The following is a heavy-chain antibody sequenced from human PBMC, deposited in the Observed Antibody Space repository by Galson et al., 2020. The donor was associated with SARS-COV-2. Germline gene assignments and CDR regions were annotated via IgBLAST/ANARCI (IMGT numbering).Heavy chain of an antibody. CDR1: GFTFSYYW. D-gene: IGHD3-10*01. CDR2: MNQDGSEK. V-gene: IGHV3-7*01. CDR3: TSGDSGPIQSDY. J-gene: IGHJ4*02. Sequence: TGGSLRLSCAASGFTFSYYWMSWVRQAPGKGLEWVANMNQDGSEKYYVDYVKGRFTISRDNAKNSLYLQMNSLRAEDTAVYYCTSGDSGPIQSDYWGQGTLVTVSS.